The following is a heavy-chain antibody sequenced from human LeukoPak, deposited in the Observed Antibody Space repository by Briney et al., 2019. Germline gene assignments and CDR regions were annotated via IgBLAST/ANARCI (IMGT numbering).Heavy chain of an antibody. CDR2: ISTGNII. J-gene: IGHJ4*02. Sequence: GGSLRLSCVASGFTFSSYAMSWVRQAPGKGLEWVSYISTGNIIYYADSVKGRFTISRDNAKNSLYLQMSSLRAEDTAVYYCARDRTTYSSSSFDYWGQGTLVTVSS. V-gene: IGHV3-48*04. D-gene: IGHD6-6*01. CDR1: GFTFSSYA. CDR3: ARDRTTYSSSSFDY.